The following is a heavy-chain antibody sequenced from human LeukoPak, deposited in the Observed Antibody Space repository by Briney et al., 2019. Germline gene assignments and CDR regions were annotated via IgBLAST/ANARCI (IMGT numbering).Heavy chain of an antibody. CDR2: IYYSGST. Sequence: SETQSLICTVSGGSISSYYWSWIRQPPGKGLEWIGYIYYSGSTNYNPSLKSRVTISVDTSKNQFSLKLSSVTAAGTAVYYCARTTKNYGMDVWGHGSTVTVSS. D-gene: IGHD1-1*01. J-gene: IGHJ6*02. V-gene: IGHV4-59*08. CDR3: ARTTKNYGMDV. CDR1: GGSISSYY.